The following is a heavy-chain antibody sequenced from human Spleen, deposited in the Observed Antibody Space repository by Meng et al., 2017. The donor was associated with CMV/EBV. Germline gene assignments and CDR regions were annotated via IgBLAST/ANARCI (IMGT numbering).Heavy chain of an antibody. Sequence: GESLKISCAASGFTFSSYAMSWVRQAPGKGLEWVSAISARGRGTYYADSVKGQFSITRDNSRNTLFLYMHSLRAEDTAVYYCTTAAEYYGSGNWGQGTLVTVSS. CDR2: ISARGRGT. J-gene: IGHJ4*02. D-gene: IGHD3-10*01. V-gene: IGHV3-23*01. CDR3: TTAAEYYGSGN. CDR1: GFTFSSYA.